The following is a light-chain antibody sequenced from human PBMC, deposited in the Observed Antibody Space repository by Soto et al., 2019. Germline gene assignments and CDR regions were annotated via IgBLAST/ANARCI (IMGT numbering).Light chain of an antibody. CDR1: QSIGSY. V-gene: IGKV3-11*01. J-gene: IGKJ3*01. CDR3: QQRSTWPPFS. CDR2: DAS. Sequence: ETVMTQSPATLSVSPGQGATLSCRASQSIGSYLAWYQHKLGQPPRLLIYDASNRATGIPVRFSGSGSGTDFTLTISSLEPEDFAVYYCQQRSTWPPFSFGPGTKVDIK.